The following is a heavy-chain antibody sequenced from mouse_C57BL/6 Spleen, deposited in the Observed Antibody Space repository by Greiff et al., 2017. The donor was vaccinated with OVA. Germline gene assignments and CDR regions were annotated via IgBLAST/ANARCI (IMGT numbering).Heavy chain of an antibody. CDR1: GYAFSSSW. Sequence: VQLQQSGPELVKPGASVKISCKASGYAFSSSWMNWVKQRPGKGLEWIGRIYPGDGDTTYNGKFKGKATLTADKSSSTAYMQLRSLTSEDSAVYFCARYCCDYAMDYWGQGTSVTVSS. J-gene: IGHJ4*01. V-gene: IGHV1-82*01. CDR3: ARYCCDYAMDY. CDR2: IYPGDGDT.